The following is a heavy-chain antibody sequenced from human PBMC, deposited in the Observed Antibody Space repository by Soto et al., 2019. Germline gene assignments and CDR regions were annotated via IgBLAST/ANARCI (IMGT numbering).Heavy chain of an antibody. CDR3: AKYSRSAISLYYYYGMDV. CDR2: ISGSGGNT. V-gene: IGHV3-23*01. CDR1: GFTFSSYA. Sequence: GGSLRLSCAASGFTFSSYAMSWVRQAPGKGLEWVSAISGSGGNTYYADSVKGRFTISRDNSKNTLYLQMNSLRAEDTAVYYCAKYSRSAISLYYYYGMDVWGQGTTVTVSS. J-gene: IGHJ6*02. D-gene: IGHD2-2*02.